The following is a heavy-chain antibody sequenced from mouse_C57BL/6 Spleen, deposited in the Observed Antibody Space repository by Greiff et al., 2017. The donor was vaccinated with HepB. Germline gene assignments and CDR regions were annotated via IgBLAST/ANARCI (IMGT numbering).Heavy chain of an antibody. D-gene: IGHD1-1*01. J-gene: IGHJ1*03. CDR2: INPSNGGT. CDR1: GYTFTSYW. CDR3: ARYGYYGSSYWYFDV. V-gene: IGHV1-53*01. Sequence: QVHVKQPGTELVKPGASVKLSCKASGYTFTSYWMHWVKQRPGQGLEWIGNINPSNGGTNYNEKFKSKATLTVDKSSSTAYMQLSSLTSEDSAVYYCARYGYYGSSYWYFDVWGTGTTVTVSS.